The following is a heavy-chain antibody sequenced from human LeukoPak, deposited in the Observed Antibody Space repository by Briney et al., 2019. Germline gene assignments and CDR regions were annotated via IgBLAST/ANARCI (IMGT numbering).Heavy chain of an antibody. J-gene: IGHJ6*02. Sequence: PGGSLRLSCAASGSTFSSYGMHLVRQAPVKGLEWVAVISYDGSNKYYADSVKGRFTISRDNSKNTLYLQMNSLRAEDTAVYYRARSDFWSGYLDGMDVWGQGTTVTVSS. CDR3: ARSDFWSGYLDGMDV. CDR1: GSTFSSYG. CDR2: ISYDGSNK. D-gene: IGHD3-3*01. V-gene: IGHV3-30*03.